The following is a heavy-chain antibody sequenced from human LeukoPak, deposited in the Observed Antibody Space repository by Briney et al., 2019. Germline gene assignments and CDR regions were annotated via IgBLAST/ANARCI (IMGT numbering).Heavy chain of an antibody. J-gene: IGHJ3*02. Sequence: SVKVSCKASGGTFSSYAISWVRQAPGQGLEWMGGIIPIFGTANYAQKFQGRVTITADESTSTAYMELSGLRSEDTAVYYCAPGQLPRDGAFDIWGQGTMVTVSS. CDR1: GGTFSSYA. CDR3: APGQLPRDGAFDI. D-gene: IGHD2-2*01. CDR2: IIPIFGTA. V-gene: IGHV1-69*13.